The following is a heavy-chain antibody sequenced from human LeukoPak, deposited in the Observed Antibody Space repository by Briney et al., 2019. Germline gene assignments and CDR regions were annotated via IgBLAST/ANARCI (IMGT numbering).Heavy chain of an antibody. V-gene: IGHV3-23*01. D-gene: IGHD5-18*01. CDR2: ISPSGDIT. Sequence: GGSLRLSCAASGITFSRYSMNWVRQAPGKGLEWVSGISPSGDITYYADSVKGRFTISRDNSKNTVYLQVNSLRAEDTAVFYCAKDRAWLQFWSWGQGTLVTVSS. J-gene: IGHJ4*02. CDR3: AKDRAWLQFWS. CDR1: GITFSRYS.